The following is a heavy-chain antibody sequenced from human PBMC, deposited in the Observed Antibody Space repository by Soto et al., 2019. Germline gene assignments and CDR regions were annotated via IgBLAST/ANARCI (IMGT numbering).Heavy chain of an antibody. V-gene: IGHV4-59*08. CDR3: VRQVDDSGSYAFDI. J-gene: IGHJ3*02. Sequence: SETLSLTCTVSGGSLSGSYWNWIRQPPGKGLEWIGFVYNSETTSYNPSLKSRLSISVDTSKNQFFLKLSSVTAADTAVYHCVRQVDDSGSYAFDIWGQGTMVTVSS. D-gene: IGHD3-10*01. CDR2: VYNSETT. CDR1: GGSLSGSY.